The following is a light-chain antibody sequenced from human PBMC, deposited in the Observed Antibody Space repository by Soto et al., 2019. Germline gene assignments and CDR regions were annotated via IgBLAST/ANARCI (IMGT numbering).Light chain of an antibody. Sequence: DIVMTQSPDSLAVXLGXXXXXXCKSSQSVLYTSTNENYVAWYQQKPGQPPKLLMYWTSSRESGVPDRFSGSGSGTDFTLTITNVQAEDVAVYYCQQFYLTPYTFGQGTKLEIK. CDR2: WTS. CDR1: QSVLYTSTNENY. J-gene: IGKJ2*01. CDR3: QQFYLTPYT. V-gene: IGKV4-1*01.